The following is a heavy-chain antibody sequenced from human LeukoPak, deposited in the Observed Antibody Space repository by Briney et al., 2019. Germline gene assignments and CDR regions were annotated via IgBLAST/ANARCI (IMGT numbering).Heavy chain of an antibody. D-gene: IGHD4-23*01. CDR2: IWYDGSNK. CDR1: GFTFSDYG. Sequence: GGSLRLSCAASGFTFSDYGMHWVRQAPGKGLEWVALIWYDGSNKYYTDSVKGRLTISRDNSKDTLFLQMNSLRVEDTAVYYCAREGPRGNSQFDYWGQGTLVTVSS. V-gene: IGHV3-33*01. CDR3: AREGPRGNSQFDY. J-gene: IGHJ4*02.